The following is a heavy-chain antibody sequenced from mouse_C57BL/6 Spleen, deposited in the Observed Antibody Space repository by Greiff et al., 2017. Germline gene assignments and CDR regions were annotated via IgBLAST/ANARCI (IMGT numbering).Heavy chain of an antibody. V-gene: IGHV14-1*01. CDR3: SAGGNWYFDV. J-gene: IGHJ1*03. Sequence: EVQLQQSGAELVRPGASVKLSCTASGFNIKDYYMHWVKQRPEQGLEWIGRIDPEDGDTAYAPKFQGKATMTADTSSNTAYLQLSSLTSEDTAVYYFSAGGNWYFDVWGTGTTVTVSS. CDR2: IDPEDGDT. CDR1: GFNIKDYY. D-gene: IGHD1-1*02.